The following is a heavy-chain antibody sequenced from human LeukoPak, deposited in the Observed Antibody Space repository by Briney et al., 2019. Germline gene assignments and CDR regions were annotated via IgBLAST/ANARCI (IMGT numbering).Heavy chain of an antibody. CDR3: AHAVVPAAMDY. Sequence: SETLSLTCAVSGYSISSGYYWGWIRQPPGKGLEWIGSIYHSGSTYYNPSLKSRVTISVDTSKNQFSLKLSSVTAADTAVYYCAHAVVPAAMDYWGQGTLVTVSS. D-gene: IGHD2-2*01. V-gene: IGHV4-38-2*01. CDR2: IYHSGST. J-gene: IGHJ4*02. CDR1: GYSISSGYY.